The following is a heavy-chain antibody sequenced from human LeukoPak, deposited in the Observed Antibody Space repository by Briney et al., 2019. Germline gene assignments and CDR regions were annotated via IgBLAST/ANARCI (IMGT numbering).Heavy chain of an antibody. V-gene: IGHV4-61*08. D-gene: IGHD3-22*01. CDR1: GGSISSGGYS. Sequence: SETLSLTCAVSGGSISSGGYSWSWIRQPPGKGLEWIGYIYYSGSTNYNPSLKSRVTISVDTSKNQFSLKLSSVTAADTAVYYCASSTYYYDTSALRYYYYYAMDVWGLGTTVTVSS. CDR3: ASSTYYYDTSALRYYYYYAMDV. CDR2: IYYSGST. J-gene: IGHJ6*02.